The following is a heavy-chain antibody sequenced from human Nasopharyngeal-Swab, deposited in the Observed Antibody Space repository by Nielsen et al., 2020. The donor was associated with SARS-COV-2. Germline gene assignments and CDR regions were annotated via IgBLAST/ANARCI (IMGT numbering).Heavy chain of an antibody. Sequence: SGPTLVQPTQTLTPTCTFSGFSLSTSGVGVGWIRQPPGKALEWLALIYWDDDKRYSPSLKSRLTTTKDTSKNQVVLTMTNMDPVDTATYYCAHSSSTAYYFDYWGQGTLVTVSS. CDR2: IYWDDDK. V-gene: IGHV2-5*02. CDR1: GFSLSTSGVG. D-gene: IGHD6-13*01. J-gene: IGHJ4*02. CDR3: AHSSSTAYYFDY.